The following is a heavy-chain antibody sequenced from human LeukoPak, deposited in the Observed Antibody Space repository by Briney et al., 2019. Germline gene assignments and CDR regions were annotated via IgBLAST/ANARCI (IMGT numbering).Heavy chain of an antibody. CDR3: ARDSYCDSSGYYYRFDY. V-gene: IGHV1-69*04. J-gene: IGHJ4*02. CDR2: IIPILDIA. CDR1: GGTFSSYA. D-gene: IGHD3-22*01. Sequence: SVTVSCKASGGTFSSYAISWLRQAPGQGLEWMGRIIPILDIANYAQKFRGRVTITADKSTSTASMELSSLRSEDTAMYYCARDSYCDSSGYYYRFDYWGQGTLVTVSS.